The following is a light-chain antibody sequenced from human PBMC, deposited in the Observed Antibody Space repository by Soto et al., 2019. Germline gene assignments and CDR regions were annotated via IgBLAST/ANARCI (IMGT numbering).Light chain of an antibody. CDR2: GAS. J-gene: IGKJ4*01. CDR3: QQYNSWPLT. Sequence: EIVLTQSPGTLSLSPGERATLSCRASQSVSSSYLAWYQQKPGQAPRLLIYGASSRATGIPDRFSGSGSGTDFTLTISRLEPEDFAVYYCQQYNSWPLTFGGGTKGISN. V-gene: IGKV3-20*01. CDR1: QSVSSSY.